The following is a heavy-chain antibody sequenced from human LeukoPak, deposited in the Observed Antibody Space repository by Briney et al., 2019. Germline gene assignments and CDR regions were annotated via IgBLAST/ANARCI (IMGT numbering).Heavy chain of an antibody. D-gene: IGHD6-13*01. J-gene: IGHJ5*02. Sequence: SQTLSLTCTVSGGSISSAAYYWGWVRQPPGKGLDWIGSIYYTGTTYYSPSLQTRATLSFNTSKNQFSLNLTSVTAADTAVYFCARRPIAAGNNWFDPWGQGTLVTVSS. CDR2: IYYTGTT. V-gene: IGHV4-39*01. CDR3: ARRPIAAGNNWFDP. CDR1: GGSISSAAYY.